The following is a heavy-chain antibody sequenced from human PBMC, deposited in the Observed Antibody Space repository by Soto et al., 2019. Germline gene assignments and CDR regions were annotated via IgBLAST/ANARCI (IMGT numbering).Heavy chain of an antibody. CDR1: GYTFTTYW. J-gene: IGHJ4*02. CDR3: ATGGYCSSTSCYNFFEY. D-gene: IGHD2-2*02. V-gene: IGHV5-51*01. Sequence: MSRQGTGYTFTTYWMGWVRQMPGKCLEWMGIIYPGDSDTRYRPSFQGQVTISADKSISTAYLQWSSLKASDTAMYYCATGGYCSSTSCYNFFEYWGQGTLVTVSS. CDR2: IYPGDSDT.